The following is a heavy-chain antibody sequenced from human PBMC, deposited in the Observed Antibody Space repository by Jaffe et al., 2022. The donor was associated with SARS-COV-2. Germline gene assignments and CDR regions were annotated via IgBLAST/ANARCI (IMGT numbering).Heavy chain of an antibody. V-gene: IGHV3-53*01. CDR3: AREARSPGYCSGTMSGHSFDWLTLCEYYFDF. J-gene: IGHJ4*02. CDR2: IYIDDST. CDR1: GFTVSSNY. Sequence: EVQLVESGGGLIQPGGSLRLSCAVSGFTVSSNYMSWVRQPPGKGLEWVSAIYIDDSTYYADSVKGRFTISRDNSKNTLYLQMKSLRAEDSAVYYCAREARSPGYCSGTMSGHSFDWLTLCEYYFDFWGQGTLVTVSS. D-gene: IGHD2-2*01.